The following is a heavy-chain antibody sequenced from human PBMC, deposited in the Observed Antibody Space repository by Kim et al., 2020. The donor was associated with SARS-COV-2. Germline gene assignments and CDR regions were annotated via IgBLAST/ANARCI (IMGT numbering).Heavy chain of an antibody. CDR2: GST. Sequence: GSTNYNPSLQSRVTISVDTSKNQFSLKLSSVTAADTAVYYCARGSAAGDYWGQGTLVTVSS. D-gene: IGHD6-13*01. J-gene: IGHJ4*02. CDR3: ARGSAAGDY. V-gene: IGHV4-34*01.